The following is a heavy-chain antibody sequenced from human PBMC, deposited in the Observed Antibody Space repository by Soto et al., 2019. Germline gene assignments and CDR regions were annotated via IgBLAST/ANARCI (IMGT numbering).Heavy chain of an antibody. V-gene: IGHV2-5*02. D-gene: IGHD3-16*02. Sequence: QITLKESGPTLVKPTQTLTLTCTFSGFSLSTSGVGVGWIRQPPGKALEWLDLIYWDDDKRYSPSLKSRLTITKDTSKNQVVLTMTNMDPVDTATYYCADSNPHYDYVWGSYRPGANWFDPWGQGTLVTVSS. CDR1: GFSLSTSGVG. J-gene: IGHJ5*02. CDR2: IYWDDDK. CDR3: ADSNPHYDYVWGSYRPGANWFDP.